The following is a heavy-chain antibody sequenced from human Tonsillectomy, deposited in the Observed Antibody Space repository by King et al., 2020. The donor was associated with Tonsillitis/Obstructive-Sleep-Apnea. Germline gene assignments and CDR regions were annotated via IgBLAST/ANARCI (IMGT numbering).Heavy chain of an antibody. J-gene: IGHJ5*02. Sequence: VQLVESGGGLVQPGGSLRLSCVASGFTFSTYAMTWVRQAPGKGPEWVSGISGSNGGTYYADSVKGRFTISRDNSKNTLYLHMNSLRADDPALYYCAKDFAAVTGDPGSWGQGTLVTVSS. V-gene: IGHV3-23*04. D-gene: IGHD6-19*01. CDR1: GFTFSTYA. CDR2: ISGSNGGT. CDR3: AKDFAAVTGDPGS.